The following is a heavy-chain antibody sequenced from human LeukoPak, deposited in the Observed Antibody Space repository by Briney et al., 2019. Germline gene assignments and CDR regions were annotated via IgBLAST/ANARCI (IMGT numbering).Heavy chain of an antibody. V-gene: IGHV3-21*01. CDR2: ISTSSSYI. Sequence: PGGSLRLSCAASGFTFSSYSMNCVRQAPGKGLEWVSSISTSSSYIYYADSVKGRFTISRDNAKNSLYLQMNSLRAEDTAVYYCASALDYYDSSPNPYGMDVWGQGTTVTVSS. D-gene: IGHD3-22*01. CDR3: ASALDYYDSSPNPYGMDV. J-gene: IGHJ6*02. CDR1: GFTFSSYS.